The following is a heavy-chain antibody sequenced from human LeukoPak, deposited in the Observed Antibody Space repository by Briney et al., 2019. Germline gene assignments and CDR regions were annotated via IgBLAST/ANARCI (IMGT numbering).Heavy chain of an antibody. J-gene: IGHJ6*03. CDR3: ARDLTDHYYGRDYYYYMDV. Sequence: SVKVSCKASGYTFSGYYMHWVRQAPGQGLEWMGGIIPIFGTANYAQKFQGRVTITADESTSTAYMELSSLRSEDTAVYYCARDLTDHYYGRDYYYYMDVWGKGTTVTISS. V-gene: IGHV1-69*13. D-gene: IGHD3-10*01. CDR2: IIPIFGTA. CDR1: GYTFSGYY.